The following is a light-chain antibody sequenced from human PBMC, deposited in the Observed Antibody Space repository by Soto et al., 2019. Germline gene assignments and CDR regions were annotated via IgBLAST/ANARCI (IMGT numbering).Light chain of an antibody. CDR2: INRDGSH. CDR1: SGHSNYA. Sequence: QLVLTQSPSASASLGASVKLTCTLSSGHSNYAIAWHQQQPEKGPRFLMKINRDGSHSRGDDIPDRFSGSISGAERYLTISSLQHEDEADYYCQTWGHGIRVFGGGTKLTVL. V-gene: IGLV4-69*01. J-gene: IGLJ3*02. CDR3: QTWGHGIRV.